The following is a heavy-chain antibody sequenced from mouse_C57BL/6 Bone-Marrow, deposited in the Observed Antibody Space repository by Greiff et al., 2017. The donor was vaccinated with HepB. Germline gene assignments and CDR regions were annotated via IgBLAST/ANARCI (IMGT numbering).Heavy chain of an antibody. V-gene: IGHV1-18*01. CDR1: GYTFTDYN. Sequence: VQLKQSGPELVKPGASVKIPCKASGYTFTDYNMDWVKQSHGKSLEWIGDINPNNGGTIYNQKFKGKATLTVDKSSSTAYMELRSLTSEDTAVYYCARYGGNLDYWGQGTTLTVSS. CDR2: INPNNGGT. CDR3: ARYGGNLDY. D-gene: IGHD1-1*02. J-gene: IGHJ2*01.